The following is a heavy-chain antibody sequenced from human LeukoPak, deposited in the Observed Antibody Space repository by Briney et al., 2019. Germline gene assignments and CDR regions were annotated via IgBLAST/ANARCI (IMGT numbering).Heavy chain of an antibody. CDR3: ARVGNTVTPYYFDY. CDR2: IIPLFRTS. V-gene: IGHV1-69*05. CDR1: GGTFSSYA. Sequence: SVKVSCKASGGTFSSYAISWVRQAPGQGLEYMGRIIPLFRTSNYAQKSQGRVTITTDESTSTAYMELSSLRSEDTAVYYCARVGNTVTPYYFDYWGQGTLVTVSS. D-gene: IGHD4-17*01. J-gene: IGHJ4*02.